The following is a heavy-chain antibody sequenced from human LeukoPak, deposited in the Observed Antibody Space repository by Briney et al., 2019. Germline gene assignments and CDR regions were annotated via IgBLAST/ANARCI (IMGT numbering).Heavy chain of an antibody. J-gene: IGHJ4*02. CDR1: GGSISSSSAY. CDR3: VSPRGFSYGYFDY. V-gene: IGHV4-39*01. D-gene: IGHD5-18*01. CDR2: IYYSKNT. Sequence: SETLSLTCTVSGGSISSSSAYWGWIRQPPGKRLEWIGSIYYSKNTYYNPSLKSRVTISADTSKNQFSLTLGSVSATDTAVYYYVSPRGFSYGYFDYWGQGTLVTVSS.